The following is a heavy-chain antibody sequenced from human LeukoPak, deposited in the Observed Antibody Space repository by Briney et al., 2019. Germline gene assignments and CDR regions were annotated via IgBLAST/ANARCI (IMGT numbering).Heavy chain of an antibody. D-gene: IGHD5-18*01. Sequence: ASEKVSCKASGYTFTSYGISWVRQAPGQGLEWMGWISAYNGNTNYAQKLQGRVTMTTDTSTSTAYMELRSLRSDGTAVYYCAREARRGYSYGSFDYWGQGTLVAVSS. CDR1: GYTFTSYG. J-gene: IGHJ4*02. V-gene: IGHV1-18*01. CDR2: ISAYNGNT. CDR3: AREARRGYSYGSFDY.